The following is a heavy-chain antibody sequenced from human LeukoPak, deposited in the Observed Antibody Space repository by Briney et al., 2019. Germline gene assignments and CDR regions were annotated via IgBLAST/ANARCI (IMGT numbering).Heavy chain of an antibody. Sequence: PGGSLRLSCAASGFTFGAYWMSWVRQAPGKGLEWVANIKQDGSDKYYVDSVKGRFTISRDNAKNSLYLQMNILRAEDTAVYYCSRSLDYLGQGALVTVSS. CDR3: SRSLDY. CDR1: GFTFGAYW. J-gene: IGHJ4*02. V-gene: IGHV3-7*01. CDR2: IKQDGSDK.